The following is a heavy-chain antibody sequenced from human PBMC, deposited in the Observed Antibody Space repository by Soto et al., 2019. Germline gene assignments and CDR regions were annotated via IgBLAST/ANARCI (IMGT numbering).Heavy chain of an antibody. Sequence: EVQLVEAGGGVVQPGGSLRLSCAASGFTFSTNLMHWVRQGPGKGLVWVSRMNSDGTTAAYADSVQGRFTISRDNAKNTLYLHMTSLRGEDTAVYYCAKDGEGVANFDYWGQGTLVTVSS. J-gene: IGHJ4*02. CDR3: AKDGEGVANFDY. D-gene: IGHD3-10*01. V-gene: IGHV3-74*01. CDR1: GFTFSTNL. CDR2: MNSDGTTA.